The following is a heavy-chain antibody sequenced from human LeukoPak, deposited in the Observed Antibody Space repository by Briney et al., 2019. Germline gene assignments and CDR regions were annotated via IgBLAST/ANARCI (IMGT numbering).Heavy chain of an antibody. CDR3: AKDRGIYEWELLLDY. J-gene: IGHJ4*02. D-gene: IGHD1-26*01. V-gene: IGHV3-23*01. CDR2: ISGSGRSDI. Sequence: GGSQRLSCAASGFTFNNYAMSWVRQAPGKGLEWVSAISGSGRSDIYYTDSVKGRFTISRDNSKNTLYLQMNRLRAEDTAVYYCAKDRGIYEWELLLDYWGQGTLVTVSS. CDR1: GFTFNNYA.